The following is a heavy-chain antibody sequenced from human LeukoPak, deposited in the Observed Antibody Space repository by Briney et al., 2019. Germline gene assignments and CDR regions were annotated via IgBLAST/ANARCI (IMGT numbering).Heavy chain of an antibody. D-gene: IGHD2-2*01. CDR3: ARDIVVVPAAD. V-gene: IGHV1-24*01. CDR2: FDPRNGER. J-gene: IGHJ4*02. CDR1: GYSLPEVS. Sequence: ASVKVSCKVSGYSLPEVSIHWVRQAHGKGLEWMASFDPRNGERIYAQKFQGRVTMTRDTSISTAYMELSRLRSDDTAVYYCARDIVVVPAADWGQGTLVTVSS.